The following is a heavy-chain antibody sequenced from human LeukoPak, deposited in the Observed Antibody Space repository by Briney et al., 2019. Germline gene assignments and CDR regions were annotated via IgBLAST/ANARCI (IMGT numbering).Heavy chain of an antibody. J-gene: IGHJ4*02. Sequence: SETLSLTCTVSGGSISSYYWSWIRQPPGKGLEWIGYIYYSGSTNYNPSLKSRVTISVDTSKNQFSLKLSSVTAADTAVYYCARLSFWGYFDYWRQGTLVTVSA. CDR2: IYYSGST. CDR3: ARLSFWGYFDY. V-gene: IGHV4-59*08. D-gene: IGHD7-27*01. CDR1: GGSISSYY.